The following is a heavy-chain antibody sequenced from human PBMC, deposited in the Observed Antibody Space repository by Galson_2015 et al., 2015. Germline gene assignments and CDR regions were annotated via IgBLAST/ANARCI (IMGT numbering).Heavy chain of an antibody. CDR3: AREAGGQWLAYYFDY. J-gene: IGHJ4*02. CDR2: ISYDGSNK. Sequence: SLRLSCAASGFTFSSYAMHWVRQAPGKGLEWAAVISYDGSNKYYADSVKGRFTISRDNSKNTLYLQMNSLRAEDTAVYYCAREAGGQWLAYYFDYWGQGTLVTVSS. D-gene: IGHD6-19*01. CDR1: GFTFSSYA. V-gene: IGHV3-30-3*01.